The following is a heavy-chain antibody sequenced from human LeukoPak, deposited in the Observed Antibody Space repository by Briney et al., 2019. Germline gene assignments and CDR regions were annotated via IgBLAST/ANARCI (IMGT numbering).Heavy chain of an antibody. V-gene: IGHV3-7*01. CDR3: ARGNLIAAAGTSFFDY. CDR1: GFTFSRYW. D-gene: IGHD6-13*01. CDR2: IKQDGSEK. Sequence: GGSLRLSCAASGFTFSRYWMSWVRQAPGKGLEWVANIKQDGSEKYYVDSVKGRFTISRDNAKNSLYLQMNSLRAEDTAVYYCARGNLIAAAGTSFFDYWGQGTLVTVTS. J-gene: IGHJ4*02.